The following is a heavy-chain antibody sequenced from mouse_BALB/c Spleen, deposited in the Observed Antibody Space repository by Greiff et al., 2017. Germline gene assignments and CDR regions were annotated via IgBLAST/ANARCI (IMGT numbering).Heavy chain of an antibody. CDR3: ARYGRDYGSSNYYAMDY. J-gene: IGHJ4*01. CDR2: ICSGGGNT. V-gene: IGHV5-9*03. Sequence: EVMLVESGGGLVKPGGSLKLSCAASGFTFSSYTMSWVRQTPEKRLEWVATICSGGGNTYYPDSVKGRFTISRDNAKNNLYLQMSSLRSEDTALYYCARYGRDYGSSNYYAMDYWGQGTSVTVSS. CDR1: GFTFSSYT. D-gene: IGHD1-1*01.